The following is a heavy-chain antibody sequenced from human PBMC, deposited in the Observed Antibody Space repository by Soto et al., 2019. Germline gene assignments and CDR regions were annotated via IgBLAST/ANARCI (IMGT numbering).Heavy chain of an antibody. D-gene: IGHD4-17*01. J-gene: IGHJ4*02. CDR1: GITFINAW. V-gene: IGHV3-15*01. CDR2: IKSKANAETT. Sequence: EKQLVESGGGLVKPGESLRLSCAVSGITFINAWMSWARQAPGKGLEWVGRIKSKANAETTDYAAPVKGRFTISRDDSKNMLFLQMDNLRAEDTAVYYCITDPGEYEHFWGQGTLVTVSS. CDR3: ITDPGEYEHF.